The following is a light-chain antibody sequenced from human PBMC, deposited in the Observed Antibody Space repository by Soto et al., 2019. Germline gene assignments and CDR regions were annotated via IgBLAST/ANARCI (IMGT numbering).Light chain of an antibody. CDR3: QQYSNWPRT. CDR1: QRVSSN. Sequence: EIVMTQSPATLSVSPGERATLSCRASQRVSSNLAWYQQNPGQAPRLLIYGASTRATGIPAGFSGSGSGTEFTLTISSLQSEDFAVYYCQQYSNWPRTFGQGTKVEIK. CDR2: GAS. V-gene: IGKV3-15*01. J-gene: IGKJ1*01.